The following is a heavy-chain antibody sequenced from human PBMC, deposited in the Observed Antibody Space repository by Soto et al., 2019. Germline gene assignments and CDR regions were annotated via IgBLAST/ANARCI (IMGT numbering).Heavy chain of an antibody. CDR2: VYYSGSA. V-gene: IGHV4-31*03. J-gene: IGHJ5*02. CDR3: ARDAALKWFDP. CDR1: GFSTSSGGYY. D-gene: IGHD2-15*01. Sequence: SETLSLTCTFSGFSTSSGGYYWSWIRQYPGKGLEWIGFVYYSGSAYYNPSLKSRVIISVDTSKKQFSLKLSSVTAADTAVYYCARDAALKWFDPWGQGTLVTVSS.